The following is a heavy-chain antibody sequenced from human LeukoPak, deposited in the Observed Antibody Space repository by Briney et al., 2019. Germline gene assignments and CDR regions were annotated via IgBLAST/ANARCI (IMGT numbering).Heavy chain of an antibody. CDR1: GYTFTGYY. CDR2: INPNSGGT. V-gene: IGHV1-2*06. CDR3: ARLIPRYYGSGSHNWFDP. Sequence: ASVKVSCKASGYTFTGYYMHWVRQAPGLGLEWMGRINPNSGGTNYAQKFQGRVTMTRDTSISTAYMELSRLRSDDTAVYYCARLIPRYYGSGSHNWFDPWGQGTLVTVSS. J-gene: IGHJ5*02. D-gene: IGHD3-10*01.